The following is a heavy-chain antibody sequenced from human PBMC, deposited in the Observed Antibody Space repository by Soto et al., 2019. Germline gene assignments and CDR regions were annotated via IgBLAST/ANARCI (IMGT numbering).Heavy chain of an antibody. Sequence: PGKALEWIGHTYHSGNPYYNPSLKSRVIISVDRSKNQFSLKVSSVTAEDTAVYYCAKDLGATVSNFASLGQGTLVTVSS. J-gene: IGHJ4*02. CDR3: AKDLGATVSNFAS. V-gene: IGHV4-30-2*04. D-gene: IGHD3-16*01. CDR2: TYHSGNP.